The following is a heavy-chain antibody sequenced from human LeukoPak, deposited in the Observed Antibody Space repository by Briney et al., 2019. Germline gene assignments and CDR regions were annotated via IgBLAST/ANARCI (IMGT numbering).Heavy chain of an antibody. D-gene: IGHD3-10*01. CDR1: GFTFSDYY. CDR2: ISSSSSHI. J-gene: IGHJ3*02. Sequence: GGSLRLSCAASGFTFSDYYMSWIRQAPGKGLEWVSSISSSSSHIYYADSVKGRFTISRDNAKNSLYLQMNSLRAEDTAVYYCARGLTYYGSGSYYTGDAFDIWGQGTMVTVSS. CDR3: ARGLTYYGSGSYYTGDAFDI. V-gene: IGHV3-11*06.